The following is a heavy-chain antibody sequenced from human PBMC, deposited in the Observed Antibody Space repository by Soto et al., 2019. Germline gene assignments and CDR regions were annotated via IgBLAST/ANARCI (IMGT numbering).Heavy chain of an antibody. CDR3: AGHGAGYYDFWSGYPFDY. CDR2: IYYSGST. Sequence: SEILSLTCTVSGGSISSYYWSWIRQPPGKGLEWIGYIYYSGSTNYNPSLKSRVTISVDTSKNQFSLKLSSVTAADTAVYYCAGHGAGYYDFWSGYPFDYWGQGTLVNVSS. V-gene: IGHV4-59*08. J-gene: IGHJ4*02. D-gene: IGHD3-3*01. CDR1: GGSISSYY.